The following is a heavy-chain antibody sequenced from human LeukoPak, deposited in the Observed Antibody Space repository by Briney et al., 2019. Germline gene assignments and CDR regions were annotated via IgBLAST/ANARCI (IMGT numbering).Heavy chain of an antibody. J-gene: IGHJ4*02. D-gene: IGHD3-10*01. V-gene: IGHV4-59*12. CDR2: IHYSGST. CDR1: GGSISTYD. CDR3: ARDNYGSGSLGY. Sequence: SETLSLTCTVSGGSISTYDWSWIRQPPGKGLEWIAYIHYSGSTNYNPSLKSRVTISVDTSKKHLSLKLSSVTAADTAVYYCARDNYGSGSLGYWGQGTLVTVSS.